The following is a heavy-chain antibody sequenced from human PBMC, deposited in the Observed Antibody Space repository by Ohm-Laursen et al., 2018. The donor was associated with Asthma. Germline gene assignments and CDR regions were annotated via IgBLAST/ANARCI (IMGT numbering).Heavy chain of an antibody. CDR3: ARDDYGDTGGY. CDR2: IYYSGST. CDR1: GGSVSSGSYY. J-gene: IGHJ4*02. V-gene: IGHV4-61*01. D-gene: IGHD4-17*01. Sequence: TLSLTCIVSGGSVSSGSYYWSWIRQPPGKGLEWVGYIYYSGSTSYNPSLKSRVTISVDTSKNQFSLKLSSVTAADTAVYYCARDDYGDTGGYWGQGTLVTVSS.